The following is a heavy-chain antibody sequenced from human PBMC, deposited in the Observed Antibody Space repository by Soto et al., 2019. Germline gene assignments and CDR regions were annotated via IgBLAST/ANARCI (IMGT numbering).Heavy chain of an antibody. CDR3: ARDSGSYYWHFDP. V-gene: IGHV3-11*01. CDR2: ITSGSTL. Sequence: GGSLRLSCAASGFTFSDYYMSWIRQAPGKGLEWLSYITSGSTLYYADSVKGRFTISRDNAKNSLYLQMNSLRAEDTALYYCARDSGSYYWHFDPWGRGTLVTVSS. CDR1: GFTFSDYY. J-gene: IGHJ2*01. D-gene: IGHD1-26*01.